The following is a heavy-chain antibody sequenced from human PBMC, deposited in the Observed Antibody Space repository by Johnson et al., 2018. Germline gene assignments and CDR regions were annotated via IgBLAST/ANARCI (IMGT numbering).Heavy chain of an antibody. CDR3: ARDIGILTTWYYYGMDV. Sequence: QVQLVQSGGGVVQPGRSLRLSCAASGFTFSSYGMHWVRQAPGKGLEWVAVIWYDGSNKYYADSVKGRFTISRDNSKNTLYLQMNSLRAEDTAVYYCARDIGILTTWYYYGMDVWGQGTTVTVSS. D-gene: IGHD4-17*01. CDR2: IWYDGSNK. J-gene: IGHJ6*02. CDR1: GFTFSSYG. V-gene: IGHV3-33*01.